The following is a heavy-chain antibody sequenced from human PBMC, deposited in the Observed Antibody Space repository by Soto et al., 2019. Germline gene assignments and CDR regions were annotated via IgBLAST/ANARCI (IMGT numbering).Heavy chain of an antibody. J-gene: IGHJ4*02. D-gene: IGHD5-18*01. Sequence: GGSLRLSCAASGFTFSSYGMHWVRQAPGKGLEWVAVIWYDGSNKYYADSVKGRFTISRDNSKNTLYLQMNSLRAEDTAVYYCARDDGYSYGPQFDYWGQGTLVTVSS. CDR3: ARDDGYSYGPQFDY. CDR2: IWYDGSNK. CDR1: GFTFSSYG. V-gene: IGHV3-33*01.